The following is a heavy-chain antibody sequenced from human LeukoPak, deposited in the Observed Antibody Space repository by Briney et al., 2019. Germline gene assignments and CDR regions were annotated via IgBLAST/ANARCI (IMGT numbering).Heavy chain of an antibody. CDR1: GFTFSSYW. J-gene: IGHJ4*02. Sequence: GGSLRLSCAASGFTFSSYWMHWVRQAPGKGLVLVSRINTDGSSTSYADSVKGRFTISRDNAKNTLYLQMNSLRAEDTAVFYCARASGYSGYDLGYWGQGTLVTVSS. CDR2: INTDGSST. D-gene: IGHD5-12*01. CDR3: ARASGYSGYDLGY. V-gene: IGHV3-74*01.